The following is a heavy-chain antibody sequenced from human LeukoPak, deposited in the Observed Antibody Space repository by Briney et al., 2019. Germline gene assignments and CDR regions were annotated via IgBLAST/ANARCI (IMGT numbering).Heavy chain of an antibody. CDR2: IYSGGST. J-gene: IGHJ4*02. V-gene: IGHV3-23*03. D-gene: IGHD3-10*01. CDR3: ANFGSGGRFPY. Sequence: GGSLRLSCAASGFTFSIYAMSGVPGSPGKGVGCVSGIYSGGSTYYANSVKGRITISRDKSKNTLYLQMNSLRAEDTAVYYCANFGSGGRFPYWGQGTLVTVYS. CDR1: GFTFSIYA.